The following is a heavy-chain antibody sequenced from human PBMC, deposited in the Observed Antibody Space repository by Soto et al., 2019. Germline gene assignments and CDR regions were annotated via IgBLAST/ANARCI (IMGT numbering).Heavy chain of an antibody. J-gene: IGHJ5*02. CDR1: GGSISSGGYS. CDR2: IYHSGST. D-gene: IGHD3-9*01. V-gene: IGHV4-30-2*01. CDR3: ARLDDTPLGFDP. Sequence: SSETLSLTCAVSGGSISSGGYSWSWIRQPPGKGLEWIGYIYHSGSTYYNPSLKSRVTISVDRSKNQFSLKLSSVTAADTAVYYCARLDDTPLGFDPWGQGTLVTVSS.